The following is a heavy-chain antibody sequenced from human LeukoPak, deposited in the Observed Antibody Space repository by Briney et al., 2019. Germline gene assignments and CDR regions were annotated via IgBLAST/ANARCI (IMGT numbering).Heavy chain of an antibody. CDR2: INPSGGST. CDR1: GYTFTSYY. J-gene: IGHJ4*02. Sequence: ASVKVSCKASGYTFTSYYMHWVRQAPGQGLEWMGIINPSGGSTSYAQKFQGRVTMTRDMSTSTVYMELSSLRSEDTAVYYCARGQRYYYDSHGYFDYWGQGTLVTVSS. D-gene: IGHD3-22*01. V-gene: IGHV1-46*01. CDR3: ARGQRYYYDSHGYFDY.